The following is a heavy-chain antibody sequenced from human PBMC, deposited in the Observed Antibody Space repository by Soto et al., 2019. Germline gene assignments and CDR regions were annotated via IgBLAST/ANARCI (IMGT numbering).Heavy chain of an antibody. Sequence: ASETLSLTCTVSGGSISSSNYYWGWIRQPPGKGLEWIGSIYYSGSTYYNPSLKSRVTISVDTSKNQFSLKLSSVTAADTAVYYCATSQDIVVLVAGKEFSFDPWGQGTLVTVSS. CDR1: GGSISSSNYY. CDR3: ATSQDIVVLVAGKEFSFDP. D-gene: IGHD2-15*01. V-gene: IGHV4-39*01. J-gene: IGHJ5*02. CDR2: IYYSGST.